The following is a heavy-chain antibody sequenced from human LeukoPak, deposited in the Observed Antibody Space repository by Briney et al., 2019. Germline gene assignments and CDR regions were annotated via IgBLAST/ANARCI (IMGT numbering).Heavy chain of an antibody. CDR1: GGSIRNYY. Sequence: SSETLSLTCAVSGGSIRNYYWGWIRQPPGKGLEWIGYIHYSGSTNYNPSLKSRVTISVDTSKNQFSLKLTSVTAADTALYYCARDQVSAHWFDSWGQGTLVTVSS. CDR2: IHYSGST. D-gene: IGHD3-10*01. J-gene: IGHJ5*01. V-gene: IGHV4-59*01. CDR3: ARDQVSAHWFDS.